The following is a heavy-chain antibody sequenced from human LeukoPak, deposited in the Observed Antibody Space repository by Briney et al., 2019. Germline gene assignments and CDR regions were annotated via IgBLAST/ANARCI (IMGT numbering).Heavy chain of an antibody. J-gene: IGHJ4*02. CDR2: ISYDGSNK. V-gene: IGHV3-30*03. CDR1: GFTFSSYS. Sequence: GGSLRLSCAASGFTFSSYSMNWVRRAPGKGLEWVAVISYDGSNKYYADSVKGRFTISRDNSKNTLYLQMNSLRAEDTAVYYCASGYSSGWFYFDYWGQGTLVTVSS. CDR3: ASGYSSGWFYFDY. D-gene: IGHD6-19*01.